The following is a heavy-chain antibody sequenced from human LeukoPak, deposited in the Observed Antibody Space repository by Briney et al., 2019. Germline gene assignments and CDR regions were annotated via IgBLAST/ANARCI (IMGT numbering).Heavy chain of an antibody. CDR2: INPNSGGT. J-gene: IGHJ4*02. V-gene: IGHV1-2*02. Sequence: PGATVKVSCKASGYTFIGYYMHWVRQAPGQGLEWMGWINPNSGGTNYAQNFQGRVTMTRDTSISAAYMELSRLRSDDTAVYYCARVTSREGYWGQGTLVTVSS. D-gene: IGHD1-14*01. CDR1: GYTFIGYY. CDR3: ARVTSREGY.